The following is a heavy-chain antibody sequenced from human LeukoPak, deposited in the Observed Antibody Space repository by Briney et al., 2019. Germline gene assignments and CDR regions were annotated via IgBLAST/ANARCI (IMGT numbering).Heavy chain of an antibody. CDR2: IYSGGST. V-gene: IGHV3-53*04. Sequence: GGSLRLSCAASGFTVSSNYMSWVRQAPGKGLEWVSVIYSGGSTYYADSVKGRFTISRHNSKNTLYLQMNSLRAEDTAVYYCAMEGIAARRVRDDWGQGTLVTVSS. CDR1: GFTVSSNY. J-gene: IGHJ4*02. CDR3: AMEGIAARRVRDD. D-gene: IGHD6-6*01.